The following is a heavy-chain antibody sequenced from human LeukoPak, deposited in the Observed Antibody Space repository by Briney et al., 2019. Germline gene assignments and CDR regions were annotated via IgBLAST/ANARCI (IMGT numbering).Heavy chain of an antibody. V-gene: IGHV1-69*05. Sequence: ASVKVSCKASGGTFSSYAISWVRQAPGQGLEWMGRIIPIFGTANYAQKFQGRVTITTDESTSTAYMELSSLRSEDTAVYHCARDKATVTPEGAWFDPWGQGTLVTVSS. CDR1: GGTFSSYA. CDR3: ARDKATVTPEGAWFDP. J-gene: IGHJ5*02. CDR2: IIPIFGTA. D-gene: IGHD4-17*01.